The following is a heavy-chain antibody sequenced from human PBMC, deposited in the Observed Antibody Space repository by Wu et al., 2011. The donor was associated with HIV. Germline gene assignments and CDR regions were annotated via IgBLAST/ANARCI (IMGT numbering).Heavy chain of an antibody. D-gene: IGHD1-26*01. CDR1: GYTFTGYY. V-gene: IGHV1-2*02. CDR3: ARDLRRSITRVGVGY. CDR2: INPNSGGT. J-gene: IGHJ4*02. Sequence: QVQLGXAGAEVKKPGASVKVSCKASGYTFTGYYMHWVRQAPGQGLEWMGWINPNSGGTNYAQKFQGRVTMTRDTSISTAYMELSRLRSDDTAVYYCARDLRRSITRVGVGYWGQGTLVTVSS.